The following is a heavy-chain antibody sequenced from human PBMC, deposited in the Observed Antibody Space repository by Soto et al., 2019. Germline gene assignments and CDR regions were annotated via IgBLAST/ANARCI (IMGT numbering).Heavy chain of an antibody. CDR3: AGVYYYDSSGYYVWAFDI. V-gene: IGHV1-3*01. CDR2: INAGNGNT. D-gene: IGHD3-22*01. CDR1: GYTFTSYA. Sequence: GASVKVSCKASGYTFTSYAMHWVRQAPGQRLEWMGWINAGNGNTKYSQKFQGRVTITRDTSASTAYMELSSLRSEDTAAYYCAGVYYYDSSGYYVWAFDIWGQGTMVTVSS. J-gene: IGHJ3*02.